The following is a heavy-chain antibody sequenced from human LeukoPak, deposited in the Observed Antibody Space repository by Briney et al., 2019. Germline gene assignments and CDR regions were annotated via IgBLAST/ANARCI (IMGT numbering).Heavy chain of an antibody. V-gene: IGHV1-69*13. D-gene: IGHD3-10*01. Sequence: ASVKVSCKASGGTFSSYAISWVRQAPGQGLEWMGGIIPIFGTANYAQKFQGRVTITADESTSTAYMELSSLRSEDTAVYYCARSPMVRGVHRYYFDCWGQGTLVTVSS. CDR1: GGTFSSYA. CDR2: IIPIFGTA. CDR3: ARSPMVRGVHRYYFDC. J-gene: IGHJ4*02.